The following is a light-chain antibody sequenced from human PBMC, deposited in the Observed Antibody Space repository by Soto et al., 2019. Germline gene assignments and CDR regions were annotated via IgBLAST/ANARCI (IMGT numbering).Light chain of an antibody. CDR1: QSLNSN. V-gene: IGKV3-15*01. J-gene: IGKJ1*01. Sequence: ILLTQSPATLSVSPGERVTLSCRASQSLNSNLAWYQQRPGQAPRLLIYDTSTRATGIPARFSGSGSGTEFTITISSLQSEDFAVYYCQQYNNWWTLGQGTKVEIK. CDR3: QQYNNWWT. CDR2: DTS.